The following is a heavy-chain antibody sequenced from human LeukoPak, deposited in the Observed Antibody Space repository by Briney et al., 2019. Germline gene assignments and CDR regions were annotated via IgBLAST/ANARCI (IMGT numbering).Heavy chain of an antibody. J-gene: IGHJ6*02. CDR1: GGTFSSYA. Sequence: SVKVSCKASGGTFSSYAISWVRQAPGQGREWMGRIIPILGIANYAQKFQGRVTITADKSTSTAYMELGSLRCEDTAVYYCARNGLYYYYGMDGWGQGTTVTVSS. CDR3: ARNGLYYYYGMDG. CDR2: IIPILGIA. V-gene: IGHV1-69*04. D-gene: IGHD1-1*01.